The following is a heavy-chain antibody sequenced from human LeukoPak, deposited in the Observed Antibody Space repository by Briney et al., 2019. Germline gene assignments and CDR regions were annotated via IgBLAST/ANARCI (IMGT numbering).Heavy chain of an antibody. CDR1: GGSISSGGYY. CDR2: IYHSGST. Sequence: SETLSLTCAVSGGSISSGGYYWSWIRQPPGKGLEWIGYIYHSGSTYYNPSLKSRVTISVDRSKNQFSLKLSSVTAADTAVYYCARGSSSSTSCAGGGCWYYGMDVWGQGTTVTVSS. J-gene: IGHJ6*02. CDR3: ARGSSSSTSCAGGGCWYYGMDV. V-gene: IGHV4-30-2*01. D-gene: IGHD2-2*01.